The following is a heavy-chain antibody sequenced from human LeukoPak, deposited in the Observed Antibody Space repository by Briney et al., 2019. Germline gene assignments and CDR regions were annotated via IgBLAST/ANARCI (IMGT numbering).Heavy chain of an antibody. D-gene: IGHD1-26*01. CDR2: ITSICSRM. Sequence: PGGSLRLSCVASGFSFNSYNMNWARQAPGKGPEWISSITSICSRMFYADSVKGRFTISRDNAENSLYLQMNSLRVEDSAVYFCARDPYSGSYGYYYHYYMDVWGKGTTVTVSS. CDR1: GFSFNSYN. J-gene: IGHJ6*03. V-gene: IGHV3-21*01. CDR3: ARDPYSGSYGYYYHYYMDV.